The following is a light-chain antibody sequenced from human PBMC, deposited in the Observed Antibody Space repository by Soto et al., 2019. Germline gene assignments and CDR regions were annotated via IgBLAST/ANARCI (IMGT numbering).Light chain of an antibody. CDR3: QQYKSYWT. J-gene: IGKJ1*01. V-gene: IGKV3-15*01. CDR2: GAS. Sequence: IGMTQSPATLSVSTGDRATLSCRSSQPVNNNLAWYQHKPGQAPRLLIYGASTRATGISARFSGSGSGTEFTLTISSLQPEDFATYYCQQYKSYWTFGQGTKADIK. CDR1: QPVNNN.